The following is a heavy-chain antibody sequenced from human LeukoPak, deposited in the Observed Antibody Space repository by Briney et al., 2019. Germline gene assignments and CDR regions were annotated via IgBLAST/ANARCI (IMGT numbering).Heavy chain of an antibody. Sequence: GASVKVSCKASGYTFTSYDINWVRQATGQGLEWMGWMNPNSGNTGYAQKFQGRVTITRNTSISTAYMELSSLRSEDTAVCYCARGSYDFWSGYSYYFDYWGQGTLVTVSS. J-gene: IGHJ4*02. CDR2: MNPNSGNT. V-gene: IGHV1-8*03. D-gene: IGHD3-3*01. CDR3: ARGSYDFWSGYSYYFDY. CDR1: GYTFTSYD.